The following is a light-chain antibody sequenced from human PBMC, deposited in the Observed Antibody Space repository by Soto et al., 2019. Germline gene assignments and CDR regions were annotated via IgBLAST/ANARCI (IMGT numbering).Light chain of an antibody. J-gene: IGKJ3*01. V-gene: IGKV3-20*01. CDR1: QSVSSSY. CDR3: QQFDSSGGT. Sequence: EIVFTQSPGTLSLSPGERATLSCRASQSVSSSYLAWYQQKPGQAPRLLIYDASSRATGIPDRFSGSGSGTDFTLTISRLEPEDFAVYYCQQFDSSGGTFGPGTKVDIK. CDR2: DAS.